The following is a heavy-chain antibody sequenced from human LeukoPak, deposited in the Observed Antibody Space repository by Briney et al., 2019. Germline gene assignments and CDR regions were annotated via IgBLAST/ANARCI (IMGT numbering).Heavy chain of an antibody. J-gene: IGHJ4*02. Sequence: GGSLRLSCAASGFTFSSFAMHWVRQAPGKGLEWVAVVSTDGSNQFYADSVKGRFTISRDNSKNTLFLQMNSLRIEDTAVYYCAKELAPHYQLHQDWGQGTLVTVSS. CDR2: VSTDGSNQ. D-gene: IGHD2-2*01. V-gene: IGHV3-30-3*01. CDR1: GFTFSSFA. CDR3: AKELAPHYQLHQD.